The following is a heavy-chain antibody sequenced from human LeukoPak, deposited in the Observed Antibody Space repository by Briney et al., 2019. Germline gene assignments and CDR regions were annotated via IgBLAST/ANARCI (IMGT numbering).Heavy chain of an antibody. CDR3: ARAGVEYYDFWSGYNQKYYFDY. CDR2: IYYSGST. V-gene: IGHV4-31*03. CDR1: GGSISSGGYY. Sequence: SETLSLTCTVSGGSISSGGYYWSWIRQHPGKGLEWIGYIYYSGSTYYNPSLKSRVTISVDTSKNQFSLKLSSVTAADTAVYYCARAGVEYYDFWSGYNQKYYFDYWGQGTLVTVSS. J-gene: IGHJ4*02. D-gene: IGHD3-3*01.